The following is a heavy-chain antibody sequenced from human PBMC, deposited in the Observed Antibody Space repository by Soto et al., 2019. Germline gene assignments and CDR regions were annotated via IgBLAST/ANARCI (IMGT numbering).Heavy chain of an antibody. CDR1: GFTFSSYS. V-gene: IGHV3-23*01. Sequence: LRLSCVASGFTFSSYSMSWVRQAPGKGLEWVSGFRAGGDDGTTYYADSVKGRFTISRDNSKNTLFLQMNSLRAEDTAIYYCAKKVNSGSGSQYFDYFGQGTLVTVSS. CDR3: AKKVNSGSGSQYFDY. D-gene: IGHD3-10*01. J-gene: IGHJ4*02. CDR2: FRAGGDDGTT.